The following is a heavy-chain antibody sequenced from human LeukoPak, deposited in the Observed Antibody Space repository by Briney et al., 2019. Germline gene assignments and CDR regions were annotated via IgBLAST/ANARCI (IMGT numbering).Heavy chain of an antibody. V-gene: IGHV1-24*01. Sequence: ASVKVSCKVSGYTLTELSMHWVRQAPGKGLEWMGGFDPEDGETIYAQKFQGRVTMTEDTSTDTAYMELSSLRSEDTAVYYCATAYDYKANTRFNGVLYAWGQGTLVTVSS. CDR2: FDPEDGET. D-gene: IGHD4-11*01. CDR3: ATAYDYKANTRFNGVLYA. CDR1: GYTLTELS. J-gene: IGHJ5*02.